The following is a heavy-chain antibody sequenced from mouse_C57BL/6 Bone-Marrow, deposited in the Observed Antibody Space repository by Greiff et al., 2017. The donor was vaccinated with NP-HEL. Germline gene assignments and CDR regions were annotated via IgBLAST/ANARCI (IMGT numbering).Heavy chain of an antibody. D-gene: IGHD1-1*01. CDR3: ARLDYYGSSYDY. CDR2: IRNKANGYTT. V-gene: IGHV7-3*01. Sequence: EVKLMESGGGLVQPGGSLSLSCAASGFTFTDYYMSWVRQPPGKALEWLGFIRNKANGYTTEYSASVKGRFTISRDNSQSILYLQMNALRAEDSATYYCARLDYYGSSYDYWGQGTTLTVSS. CDR1: GFTFTDYY. J-gene: IGHJ2*01.